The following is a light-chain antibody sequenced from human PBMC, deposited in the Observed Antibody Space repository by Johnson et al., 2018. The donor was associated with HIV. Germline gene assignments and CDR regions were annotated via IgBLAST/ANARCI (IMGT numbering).Light chain of an antibody. CDR3: ETWDSSLTGV. J-gene: IGLJ1*01. V-gene: IGLV1-51*02. CDR1: SSNIGNNY. Sequence: QSVLTQPPSVSAAPGQKVTISCSGSSSNIGNNYVSWYQQLPGTAPKLLIYENNKRPSGIPDRFSGSKSGTSATLGITGLQTEDEADYYCETWDSSLTGVFGTGTKVTFL. CDR2: ENN.